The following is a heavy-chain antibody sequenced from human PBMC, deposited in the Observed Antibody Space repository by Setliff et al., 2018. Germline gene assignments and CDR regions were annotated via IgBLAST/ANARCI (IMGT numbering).Heavy chain of an antibody. CDR1: GFAFSTYA. CDR2: FYDSRGDT. J-gene: IGHJ5*02. CDR3: ARDPNGDYVGSFDP. V-gene: IGHV3-23*03. D-gene: IGHD4-17*01. Sequence: PGGSLRLSCAASGFAFSTYAVSWVRQAPGKGLEWVSIFYDSRGDTYYADSVKGRFTVSKDNSKNTMYLQMNSLRDEDTASYYCARDPNGDYVGSFDPWGQGILVTVS.